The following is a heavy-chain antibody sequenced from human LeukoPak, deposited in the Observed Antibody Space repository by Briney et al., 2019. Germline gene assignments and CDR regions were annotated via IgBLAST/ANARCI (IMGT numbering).Heavy chain of an antibody. CDR2: IYPGDSDT. Sequence: GESLKISCKGSGYSFTSYWIGWVRQMPGKGLEWMGIIYPGDSDTRYSPSFQGQVTISADKSISTAYLQWSSLKASDTAMYYCAREVEMATITGAFDYWGQGTLVTVSS. CDR1: GYSFTSYW. V-gene: IGHV5-51*01. J-gene: IGHJ4*02. D-gene: IGHD5-24*01. CDR3: AREVEMATITGAFDY.